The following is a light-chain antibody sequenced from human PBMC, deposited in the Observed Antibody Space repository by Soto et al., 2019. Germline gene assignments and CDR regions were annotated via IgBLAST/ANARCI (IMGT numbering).Light chain of an antibody. V-gene: IGLV1-47*01. CDR2: RNN. CDR3: AAWDDSLSGFYV. J-gene: IGLJ1*01. CDR1: SSNIGSNY. Sequence: QSVLTQPPSASGSPGQRVTISSSGSSSNIGSNYVYWYQQLPGTPPKLLIYRNNQRPSGVPDRFSGSKSGTSASLAISGLRSEDEADYYCAAWDDSLSGFYVFGTGTKVTVL.